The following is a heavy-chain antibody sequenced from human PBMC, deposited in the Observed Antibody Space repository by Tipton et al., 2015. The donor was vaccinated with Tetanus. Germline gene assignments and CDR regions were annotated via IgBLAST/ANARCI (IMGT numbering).Heavy chain of an antibody. CDR1: GYTFTSHY. CDR2: INPSGGYT. V-gene: IGHV1-46*01. Sequence: QVQLVQSGAEVKKPGASVNVSCKASGYTFTSHYVHWVRQAPGQGLEWMGMINPSGGYTRSAQTFQGRVKLTRDTSTSTVYLELSSLRPGDTAVYYCARGRGNRGNAFDLWGQGTMVAVSS. D-gene: IGHD3-16*01. CDR3: ARGRGNRGNAFDL. J-gene: IGHJ3*01.